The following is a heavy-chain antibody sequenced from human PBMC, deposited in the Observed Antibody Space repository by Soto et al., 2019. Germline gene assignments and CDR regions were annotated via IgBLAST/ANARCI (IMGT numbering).Heavy chain of an antibody. CDR3: ARDLAVGLVDY. CDR1: GYTFTSYG. D-gene: IGHD6-19*01. V-gene: IGHV1-18*01. Sequence: QVQLVQSGAEVKKPGASVKVSCKASGYTFTSYGISWVRQAPGQGLEWMGWISAYNGNIKYAQKLQGRVTMTKDTSKSTAYMELRRLRSDDTAVYYCARDLAVGLVDYWGQGTLVTVSS. CDR2: ISAYNGNI. J-gene: IGHJ4*02.